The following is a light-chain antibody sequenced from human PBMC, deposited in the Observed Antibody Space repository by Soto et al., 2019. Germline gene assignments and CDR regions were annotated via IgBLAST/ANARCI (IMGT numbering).Light chain of an antibody. J-gene: IGKJ2*01. CDR2: AAS. CDR3: KKSYGTPRP. CDR1: QSISSY. Sequence: DIQMTQSPSSLSASVGDRVTITCQASQSISSYLNWYQQKPGKAPKLLIYAASSLQSGVPSRFRGSGFGKNFTLPISSLKLKDLATTYGKKSYGTPRPFGQGPKLRSN. V-gene: IGKV1-39*01.